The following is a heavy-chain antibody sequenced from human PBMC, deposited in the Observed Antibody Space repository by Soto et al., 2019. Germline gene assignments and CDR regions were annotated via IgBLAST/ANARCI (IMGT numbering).Heavy chain of an antibody. CDR1: GGAINDHY. Sequence: SETLSLTCTLSGGAINDHYWSFIRQPPGKGLEWIGYIYYNGNTNYNPSLESRVTISVDRSRNQFSLRLTSLTAADTAVYYCARVRAGYFDYWGRGALVTVSS. CDR3: ARVRAGYFDY. V-gene: IGHV4-59*11. J-gene: IGHJ4*02. CDR2: IYYNGNT. D-gene: IGHD3-10*01.